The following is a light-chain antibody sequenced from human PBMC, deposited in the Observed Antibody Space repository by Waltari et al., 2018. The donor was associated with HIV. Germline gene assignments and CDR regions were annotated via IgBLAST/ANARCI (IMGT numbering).Light chain of an antibody. V-gene: IGKV3-20*01. CDR3: QQYGSSPYT. Sequence: EIMLTQSPGTLSLSPGERATLSCRASQSVSSSYLAWYQQKPGQAPRLLIYGASNRATGIPDRFSGSGSGTDFTLTISRLEPEDFAVYYCQQYGSSPYTFGQGTKLEMK. CDR1: QSVSSSY. J-gene: IGKJ2*01. CDR2: GAS.